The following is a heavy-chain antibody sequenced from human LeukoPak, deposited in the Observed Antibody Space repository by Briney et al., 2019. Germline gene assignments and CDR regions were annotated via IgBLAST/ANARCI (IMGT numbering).Heavy chain of an antibody. V-gene: IGHV3-23*01. J-gene: IGHJ3*02. Sequence: GGSMTLSCAASGFTFSSYAMSWVRHAQGKGLEWVSAISSSGGSTYYADSVKGRFTISRDNSKNTLYLQMNSLRAEDTAVYYCANPSTTDYDYVWGSYRLGDDAFDIWGQGTMVTVSS. CDR2: ISSSGGST. D-gene: IGHD3-16*02. CDR3: ANPSTTDYDYVWGSYRLGDDAFDI. CDR1: GFTFSSYA.